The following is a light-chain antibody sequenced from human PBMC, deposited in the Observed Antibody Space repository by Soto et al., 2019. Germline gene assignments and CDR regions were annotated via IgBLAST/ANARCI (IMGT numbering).Light chain of an antibody. Sequence: DIQMTQSPSSLSASVGYRVTITCQASQDISNYLNWYQQKPGKAPKLLIYDASNLETGVPSRFTGSRSGTDFTFTISSLQPEDIATYYCQQYDNPPLPFGGGTKVEIK. J-gene: IGKJ4*01. CDR2: DAS. V-gene: IGKV1-33*01. CDR3: QQYDNPPLP. CDR1: QDISNY.